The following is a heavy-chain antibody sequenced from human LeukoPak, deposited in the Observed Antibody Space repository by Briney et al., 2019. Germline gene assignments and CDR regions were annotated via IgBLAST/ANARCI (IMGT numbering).Heavy chain of an antibody. D-gene: IGHD6-19*01. J-gene: IGHJ4*02. V-gene: IGHV5-51*01. CDR3: ATPQVSGWNFDY. CDR2: IYPGDSDT. Sequence: KSGESLKISCKGSGYRFTSYWIAWVRQMPGKGLEWMGSIYPGDSDTRYSSSFQGQVTISADKSITTAYLQWSSLKASDTAMYYCATPQVSGWNFDYWGQGTLVTVSS. CDR1: GYRFTSYW.